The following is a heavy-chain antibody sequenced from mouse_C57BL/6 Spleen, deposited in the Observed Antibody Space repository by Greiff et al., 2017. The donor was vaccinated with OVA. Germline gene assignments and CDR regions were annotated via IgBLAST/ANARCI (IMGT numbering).Heavy chain of an antibody. J-gene: IGHJ3*01. CDR3: ARDWDEAWFAY. CDR2: INPNNGGT. Sequence: EVQLQQSGPELVKPGASVKIPCKASGYTFTDYNMDWVKQSHGKSLEWIGDINPNNGGTIYHQKFKGKATLTVDKSSSTAYMELRSLTSEDTAVYYCARDWDEAWFAYWGQGTLVTVSA. V-gene: IGHV1-18*01. D-gene: IGHD4-1*01. CDR1: GYTFTDYN.